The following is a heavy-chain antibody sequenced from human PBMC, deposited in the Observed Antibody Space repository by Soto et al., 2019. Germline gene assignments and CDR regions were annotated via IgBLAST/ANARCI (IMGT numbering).Heavy chain of an antibody. CDR2: IIPILGIG. CDR1: GGTFSSYA. V-gene: IGHV1-69*04. CDR3: ARNPRAVAAMHMDV. D-gene: IGHD6-19*01. J-gene: IGHJ6*03. Sequence: QVQLVQSGAEVKKPGSSVKVSCKASGGTFSSYAFNWVRQAPGQGLEWMGRIIPILGIGDYAQRFQGRVTITADKSTSTVYTELSSLRSEDTAVYYCARNPRAVAAMHMDVWGKGTMVTVSS.